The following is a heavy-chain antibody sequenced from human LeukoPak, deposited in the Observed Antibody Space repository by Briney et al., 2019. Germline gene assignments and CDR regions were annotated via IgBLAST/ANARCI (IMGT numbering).Heavy chain of an antibody. Sequence: GGSLRLSCAASGFTFSSYAMSWVRQAPGKGLEWVSAISGSGDSTYYADSVKGRFTISRDNSKNTLYLQMNSLRAEDTAVYYCAKDLNDILTGYYHYFDYWGQGTLVTVSS. J-gene: IGHJ4*02. CDR1: GFTFSSYA. V-gene: IGHV3-23*01. D-gene: IGHD3-9*01. CDR2: ISGSGDST. CDR3: AKDLNDILTGYYHYFDY.